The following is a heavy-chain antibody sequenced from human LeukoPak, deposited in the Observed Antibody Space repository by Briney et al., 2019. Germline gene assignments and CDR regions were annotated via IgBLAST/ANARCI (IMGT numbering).Heavy chain of an antibody. D-gene: IGHD6-13*01. V-gene: IGHV3-30*02. Sequence: GGSLRLSCAASGFTFSSYGMHWVRQAPGKGLEWVAFIRYDGSNKYYADSVKGRFTISRDNAKNSLYLQMNSLRAEDTALYYCARAYSSSSNYYMDVWGKGTTVTVSS. CDR3: ARAYSSSSNYYMDV. CDR2: IRYDGSNK. CDR1: GFTFSSYG. J-gene: IGHJ6*03.